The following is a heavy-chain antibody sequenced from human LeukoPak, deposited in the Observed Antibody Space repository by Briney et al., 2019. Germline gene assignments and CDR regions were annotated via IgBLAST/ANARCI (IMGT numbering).Heavy chain of an antibody. V-gene: IGHV3-74*01. CDR1: GFIFNNYW. CDR2: INTDGSST. CDR3: TRGGYYVDS. J-gene: IGHJ4*02. Sequence: GGSLRLSCAASGFIFNNYWMHWVRQAPGKGLVWVSRINTDGSSTSYADSVKGRFTISRDNAKNTVYLQMNSLRAEDTAVYYCTRGGYYVDSWGQGTLVTVSS.